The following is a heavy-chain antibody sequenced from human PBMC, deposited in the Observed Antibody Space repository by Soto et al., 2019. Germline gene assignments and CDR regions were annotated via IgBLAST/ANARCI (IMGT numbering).Heavy chain of an antibody. D-gene: IGHD6-19*01. CDR3: ARVPFIIAVAGDY. V-gene: IGHV3-21*01. J-gene: IGHJ4*02. Sequence: EVQLVESGGGLVEPGGSLRLSCAASGFTFSSYSMNWVRQAPGKGLEWVSSISSSSSYIYYADSVKGRFTISRDNAKNSLYLQMNSLRAEDTAVYYCARVPFIIAVAGDYWGQGTLVTVSS. CDR1: GFTFSSYS. CDR2: ISSSSSYI.